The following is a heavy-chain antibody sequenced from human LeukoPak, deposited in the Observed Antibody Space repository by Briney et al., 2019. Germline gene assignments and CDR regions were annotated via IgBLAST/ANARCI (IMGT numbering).Heavy chain of an antibody. V-gene: IGHV3-23*01. Sequence: GGSLRLSCAASGFTFSSYDMSWVRQAPGKGLEWVSTISGSGYNTYYADSVKGRFTISRDNSKNTLYLQMNSLRAEDTAVYYCTKGPLYYDILTGYYNWHFDLWGRGTLVTVSS. J-gene: IGHJ2*01. CDR3: TKGPLYYDILTGYYNWHFDL. CDR1: GFTFSSYD. D-gene: IGHD3-9*01. CDR2: ISGSGYNT.